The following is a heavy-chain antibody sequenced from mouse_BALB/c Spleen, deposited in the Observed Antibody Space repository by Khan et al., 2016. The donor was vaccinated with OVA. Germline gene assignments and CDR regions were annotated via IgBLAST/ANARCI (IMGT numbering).Heavy chain of an antibody. J-gene: IGHJ2*01. CDR3: ARDSNFDY. Sequence: EVELVESGGGLVQPGGSRKLSCAASGFTFSRFGTHWVRQAPEKGLEWVAYISRGSSIIYYGDTVKGRFTFSRDNPTNTLFLQMPSLRSEDTARYYCARDSNFDYWGQGTTLTVSS. V-gene: IGHV5-17*02. CDR1: GFTFSRFG. CDR2: ISRGSSII.